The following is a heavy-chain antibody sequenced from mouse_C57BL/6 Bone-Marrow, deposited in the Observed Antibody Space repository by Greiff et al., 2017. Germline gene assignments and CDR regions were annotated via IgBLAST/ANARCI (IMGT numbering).Heavy chain of an antibody. CDR1: GFTFSSYG. J-gene: IGHJ2*01. CDR3: ARHRAPYFDY. D-gene: IGHD3-3*01. CDR2: ISSGGSYT. V-gene: IGHV5-6*01. Sequence: EVQVVESGGDLVKPGGSLKLSCAASGFTFSSYGMSWVRQTPDKRLEWVATISSGGSYTYYPDSVKGRFTISRDNAKNTLYLQMSSLKSEDTATYYCARHRAPYFDYWGQGTTLTVSS.